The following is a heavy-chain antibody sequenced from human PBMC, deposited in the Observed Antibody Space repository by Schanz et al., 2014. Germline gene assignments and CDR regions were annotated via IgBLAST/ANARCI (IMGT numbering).Heavy chain of an antibody. D-gene: IGHD5-12*01. CDR1: GFTFSNFA. V-gene: IGHV3-30*04. J-gene: IGHJ3*01. CDR2: ISYDGSHK. Sequence: QVQLVESGGGVVQPGRSLRLSCAASGFTFSNFAIHWVRQAPGKGLEWVAVISYDGSHKDYADSVKGRFTISRDNSKNTLYLQMNSLRVEDTAIYYCARDEGKDGYNLAFDVWGQGTLVTVSS. CDR3: ARDEGKDGYNLAFDV.